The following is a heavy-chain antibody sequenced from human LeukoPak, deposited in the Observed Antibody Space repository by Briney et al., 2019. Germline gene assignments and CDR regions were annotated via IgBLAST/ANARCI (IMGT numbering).Heavy chain of an antibody. J-gene: IGHJ3*02. CDR3: GRVGGRSKAAKGDAFDI. CDR2: ISSGSTYV. D-gene: IGHD6-6*01. V-gene: IGHV3-21*01. Sequence: GGSLRLSCAASGFTFSSYSMNWVRQAPGKGLEWVSSISSGSTYVYYADSVRGRFTISRDNAQSSMYLQMNSLRAEDTAVYYCGRVGGRSKAAKGDAFDIWGQGTMVVVSS. CDR1: GFTFSSYS.